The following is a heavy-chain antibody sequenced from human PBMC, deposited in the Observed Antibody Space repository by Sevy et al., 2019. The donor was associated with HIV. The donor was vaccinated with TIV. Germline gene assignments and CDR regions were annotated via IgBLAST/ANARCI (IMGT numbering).Heavy chain of an antibody. CDR2: IRYDGSNK. J-gene: IGHJ6*02. D-gene: IGHD3-3*01. CDR1: GFTLSSYG. V-gene: IGHV3-33*01. Sequence: GGSLRLSCAASGFTLSSYGMHWVRQAPGKGLEWVAVIRYDGSNKYYANSVKGRFTISIDNSKNTLYLKMNSLRAEDTAVYYCAGDRLGITISAEWGGGMDVWGQGTTVTVSS. CDR3: AGDRLGITISAEWGGGMDV.